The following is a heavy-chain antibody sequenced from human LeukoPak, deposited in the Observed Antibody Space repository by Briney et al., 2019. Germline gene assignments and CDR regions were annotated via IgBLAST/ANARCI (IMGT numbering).Heavy chain of an antibody. D-gene: IGHD5-12*01. V-gene: IGHV1-69*13. CDR3: ARSDSGYDYNWFDP. CDR1: GGTFSSYA. CDR2: IIPIFGTA. J-gene: IGHJ5*02. Sequence: SVKVSCKASGGTFSSYAINWVRQAPGQGLEWMGGIIPIFGTANYAQKFQGRVTITADESTSTAYMELSSLRSEDTAVYYCARSDSGYDYNWFDPWGQGTLVTVSS.